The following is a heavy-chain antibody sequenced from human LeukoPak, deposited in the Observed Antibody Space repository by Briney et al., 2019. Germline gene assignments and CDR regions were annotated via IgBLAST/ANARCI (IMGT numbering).Heavy chain of an antibody. Sequence: GGSLRLSXAASGFTFSSYAMSWVRQAPGKGLEWVSAISGSGGSTYYADSVKGRFTISRDNSKNTLYLQMNSLRAEDTAVYYCAKADSSGYVFDYWGREPWSPSPQ. CDR1: GFTFSSYA. CDR2: ISGSGGST. V-gene: IGHV3-23*01. CDR3: AKADSSGYVFDY. J-gene: IGHJ4*02. D-gene: IGHD3-22*01.